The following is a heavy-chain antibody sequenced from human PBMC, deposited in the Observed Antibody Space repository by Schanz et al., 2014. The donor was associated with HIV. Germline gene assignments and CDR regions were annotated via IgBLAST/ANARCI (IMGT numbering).Heavy chain of an antibody. CDR1: GGTFSSFG. V-gene: IGHV1-69*01. D-gene: IGHD1-26*01. CDR3: AKDSWGLLGPTPTPYYYYGMDV. Sequence: QMRLVQSGAEMKKPGSSGKVSCKASGGTFSSFGISWVGQAPGQGLEWMGGIIPIFGTANFAQKFQGRVMITADESTSTTYMELSSLRSGDTAIYYCAKDSWGLLGPTPTPYYYYGMDVWGQGTTVTVSS. J-gene: IGHJ6*02. CDR2: IIPIFGTA.